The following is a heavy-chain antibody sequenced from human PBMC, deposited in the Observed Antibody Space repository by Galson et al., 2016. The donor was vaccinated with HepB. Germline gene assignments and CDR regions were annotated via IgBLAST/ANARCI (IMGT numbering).Heavy chain of an antibody. J-gene: IGHJ6*03. V-gene: IGHV4-31*03. Sequence: TLSLTCTVSGGSISSGSHYWSWIRQHPGKGLEYFGYIYYSGTTYYNPSLKSRVTISVDTSKNQFSLKLKSVTAADTAVYYCARVAVELTTVRTVLKNSYYMDVWGKGTTVTVSS. CDR2: IYYSGTT. CDR3: ARVAVELTTVRTVLKNSYYMDV. CDR1: GGSISSGSHY. D-gene: IGHD4-17*01.